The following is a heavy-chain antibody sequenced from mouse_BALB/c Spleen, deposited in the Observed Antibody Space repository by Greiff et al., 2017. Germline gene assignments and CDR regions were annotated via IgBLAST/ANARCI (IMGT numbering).Heavy chain of an antibody. CDR1: GFTFGSYA. J-gene: IGHJ1*01. CDR3: ARGGDGYLYWYFDV. V-gene: IGHV5-6-5*01. Sequence: EVKLVESGGGLVKPGGSLKLSCAASGFTFGSYAMSWVRQTPEKRLEWVASISSGGSTYYPDSVKGRFTISRDNARNILYLQMSSLRSEDTAMYYCARGGDGYLYWYFDVWGAGTTVTVSS. D-gene: IGHD2-3*01. CDR2: ISSGGST.